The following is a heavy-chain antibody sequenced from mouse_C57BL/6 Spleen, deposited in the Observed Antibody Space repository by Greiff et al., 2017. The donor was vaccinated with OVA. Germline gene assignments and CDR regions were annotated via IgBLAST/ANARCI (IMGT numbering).Heavy chain of an antibody. J-gene: IGHJ1*03. Sequence: EVMLVESGGGLVKPGGSLKLSCAASGFTFSDYGMHWVRQAPEKGLEWVAYISSGSSTIYYADTVKGRFTISRDNAKNTLFLQMTSLRSEDTAMYYCARSLSHYDHWYFDVWGTGTTVTVSS. D-gene: IGHD2-4*01. CDR1: GFTFSDYG. CDR3: ARSLSHYDHWYFDV. CDR2: ISSGSSTI. V-gene: IGHV5-17*01.